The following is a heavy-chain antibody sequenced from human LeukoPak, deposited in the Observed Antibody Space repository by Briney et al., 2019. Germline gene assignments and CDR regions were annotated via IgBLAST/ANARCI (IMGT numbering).Heavy chain of an antibody. CDR1: GGTFSSYA. CDR3: ATKTYQLELEWS. V-gene: IGHV1-69*01. J-gene: IGHJ4*02. D-gene: IGHD1-1*01. Sequence: SVKVSCKASGGTFSSYAISWVRQAPGQGLEWMGGIIPIFGTANYAQKFQGRVTITADESTSTAYMELSSLRSEDTAVYYCATKTYQLELEWSWGQGTLVTVSS. CDR2: IIPIFGTA.